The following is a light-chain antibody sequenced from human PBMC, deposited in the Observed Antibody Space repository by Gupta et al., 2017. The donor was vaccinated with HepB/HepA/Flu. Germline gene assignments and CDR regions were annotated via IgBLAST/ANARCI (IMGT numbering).Light chain of an antibody. CDR1: SSDVGSYNL. V-gene: IGLV2-23*02. CDR2: EVS. CDR3: CAYARSSTWV. J-gene: IGLJ3*02. Sequence: QSALTQPASVSGSPGQSITISCTGTSSDVGSYNLVSWYQQHPGKAPKVMIYEVSKRTAGVASRFSGSKAGNTASLTISGLQAEDEADYYCCAYARSSTWVFGGGTKLTVL.